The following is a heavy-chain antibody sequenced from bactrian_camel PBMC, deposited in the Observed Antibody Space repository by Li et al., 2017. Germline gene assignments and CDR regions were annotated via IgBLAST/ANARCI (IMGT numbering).Heavy chain of an antibody. CDR1: GYTYSSYC. CDR2: INSDGST. Sequence: QVQLVESGGGSVQAGGSLRLSCAASGYTYSSYCMGWFRQAPGKEREGVAVINSDGSTSYADSVKGRFTISKDSAKNTLYLQMNSLKPEDTAVYYCVADGGWVGYSLGYWGQGTQVTVS. D-gene: IGHD5*01. J-gene: IGHJ4*01. CDR3: VADGGWVGYSLGY. V-gene: IGHV3S26*01.